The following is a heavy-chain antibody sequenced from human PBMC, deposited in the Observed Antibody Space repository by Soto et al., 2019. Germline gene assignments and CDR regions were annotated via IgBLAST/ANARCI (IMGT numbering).Heavy chain of an antibody. V-gene: IGHV1-3*01. CDR2: INVGNGNT. CDR3: ARVRNYYDSSGYQMNAFDI. J-gene: IGHJ3*02. D-gene: IGHD3-22*01. Sequence: ASVKVSCKASGYIFTSYAMHWVCQAPGQRLEWMGWINVGNGNTKYSQKFQGRVTITRDTSASTAYMELSSLRSEDTAVYYCARVRNYYDSSGYQMNAFDIWGQGTMVTVSS. CDR1: GYIFTSYA.